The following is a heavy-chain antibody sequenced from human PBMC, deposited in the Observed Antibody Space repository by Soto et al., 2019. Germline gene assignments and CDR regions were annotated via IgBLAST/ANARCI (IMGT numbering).Heavy chain of an antibody. V-gene: IGHV4-59*01. CDR1: GGSISIYY. CDR2: IYYSGST. Sequence: SETLSVTCTISGGSISIYYWSWIRQPPGKGLEWIGYIYYSGSTNYNPSLKSRVTISVDTSKNQFSLKLSSVTAADTAVYYCARGKMATIFGRFAFDIWGQGTMVTV. CDR3: ARGKMATIFGRFAFDI. J-gene: IGHJ3*02. D-gene: IGHD5-12*01.